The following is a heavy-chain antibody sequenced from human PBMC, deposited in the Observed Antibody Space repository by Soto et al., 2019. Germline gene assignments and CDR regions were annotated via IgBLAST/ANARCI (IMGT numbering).Heavy chain of an antibody. J-gene: IGHJ4*02. V-gene: IGHV4-34*01. CDR1: GGSFSGDY. CDR3: AREGYSYGLFDY. Sequence: SETLSLTCAVYGGSFSGDYWIWIRQPPGKGLEWIGEINHSGSTNYNPSLKSRVTISVDTSKNQFSLKLSPVTAADTAVYYCAREGYSYGLFDYWGQGTLVTVSS. D-gene: IGHD5-18*01. CDR2: INHSGST.